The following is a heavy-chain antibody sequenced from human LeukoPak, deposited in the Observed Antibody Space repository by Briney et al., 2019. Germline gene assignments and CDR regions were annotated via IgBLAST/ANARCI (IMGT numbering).Heavy chain of an antibody. V-gene: IGHV1-18*01. CDR2: ISAYNGNT. Sequence: ASVKVSCKASGYTFTSYGISWVRQAPGQGLEWMGWISAYNGNTNYAQKLQGRVTMTTNTSTSTAYMELRSLRSDDTAVYYCARDRGYYYDSSGIFDYWGQGTLVTVSS. J-gene: IGHJ4*02. CDR3: ARDRGYYYDSSGIFDY. CDR1: GYTFTSYG. D-gene: IGHD3-22*01.